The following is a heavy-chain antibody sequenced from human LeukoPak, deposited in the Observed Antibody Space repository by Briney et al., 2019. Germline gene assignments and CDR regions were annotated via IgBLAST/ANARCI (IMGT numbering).Heavy chain of an antibody. D-gene: IGHD1-26*01. J-gene: IGHJ4*02. CDR3: ARRRDSGSLQHFDY. CDR2: ISFHGTDT. V-gene: IGHV3-30*04. Sequence: GTSLRLSCAASGFTFISYAIHWVRQAPGKGLEWVAVISFHGTDTFYADSVKGRFTISRDNSKNTLYLQMNSLRAEDTAVYYCARRRDSGSLQHFDYWGQGTLVTVSS. CDR1: GFTFISYA.